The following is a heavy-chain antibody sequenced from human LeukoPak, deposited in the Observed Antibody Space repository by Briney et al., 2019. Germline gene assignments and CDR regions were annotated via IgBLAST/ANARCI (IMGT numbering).Heavy chain of an antibody. D-gene: IGHD3-9*01. CDR1: GGSISSSSYY. CDR2: IYYSGST. V-gene: IGHV4-39*01. J-gene: IGHJ5*02. CDR3: ARQKYYDILTGYNWFDP. Sequence: SETLSLTCTVSGGSISSSSYYWGWIRQPPGKGLKWIGSIYYSGSTYYNPSLKSRVTISVDTSKNQFSQKLSSVTAADTAVYYCARQKYYDILTGYNWFDPWGQGTLVTVSS.